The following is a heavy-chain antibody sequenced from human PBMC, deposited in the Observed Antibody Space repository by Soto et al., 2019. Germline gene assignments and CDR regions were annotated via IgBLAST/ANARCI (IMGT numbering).Heavy chain of an antibody. CDR3: ASGIIEQIEAYYYGMDV. J-gene: IGHJ6*02. D-gene: IGHD1-20*01. CDR1: GGTFSSYA. V-gene: IGHV1-69*01. Sequence: QVQLVQSGAEVKKPGSSVKVSCKASGGTFSSYAISWVRQAPGQGLEWMGGIIPIFGTANYAQKFQGRVTITADESTSTAYMELSSLRSEDTAVYYCASGIIEQIEAYYYGMDVWGQGTTVTVSS. CDR2: IIPIFGTA.